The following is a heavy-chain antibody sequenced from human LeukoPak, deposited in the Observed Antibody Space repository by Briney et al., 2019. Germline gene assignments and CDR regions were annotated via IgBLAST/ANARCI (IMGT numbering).Heavy chain of an antibody. D-gene: IGHD2-21*01. CDR1: GFTFSSHA. J-gene: IGHJ4*02. V-gene: IGHV3-23*01. CDR3: ARVMSGYFFDY. CDR2: ISGSGGST. Sequence: GGSLRLSCAASGFTFSSHAMSRVRQAPGKGLEWVSAISGSGGSTYYADSVKGRFTISRDNSKNTLYLQMNSLRAEDTAVYYCARVMSGYFFDYWGQGTLVTVSS.